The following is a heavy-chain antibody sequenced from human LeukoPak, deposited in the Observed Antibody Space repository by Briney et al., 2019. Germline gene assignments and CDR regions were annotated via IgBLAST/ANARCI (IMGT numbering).Heavy chain of an antibody. D-gene: IGHD4-23*01. CDR3: ARGSNSVAY. V-gene: IGHV4-34*01. CDR1: GGSFSDSY. CDR2: ISHSGDT. Sequence: SKTLSLTCAVYGGSFSDSYWSWIRQPPGEGLEWAGEISHSGDTNYNPSLKSRVTISVDTSKNQFSLNLSSVTAADTAVYYCARGSNSVAYWGQGTLVTVSS. J-gene: IGHJ4*02.